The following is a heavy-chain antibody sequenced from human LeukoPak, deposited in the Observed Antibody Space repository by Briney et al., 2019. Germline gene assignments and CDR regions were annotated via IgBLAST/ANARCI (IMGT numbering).Heavy chain of an antibody. CDR1: GFTFSNYA. Sequence: GGSLRLSCAASGFTFSNYAMSWVRQPPGKGLEWVSAISGSGSSGGSTYYADSVKGRFTISRDNSKNTLYLQMNSLRAEDTAVYYCAKSGYNRFDYWGQGTLVTVSS. J-gene: IGHJ4*02. CDR3: AKSGYNRFDY. CDR2: ISGSGSSGGST. D-gene: IGHD5-24*01. V-gene: IGHV3-23*01.